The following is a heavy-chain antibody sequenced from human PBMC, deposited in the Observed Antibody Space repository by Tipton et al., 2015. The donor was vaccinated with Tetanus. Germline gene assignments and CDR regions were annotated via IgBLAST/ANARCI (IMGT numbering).Heavy chain of an antibody. CDR1: GGSISNYY. J-gene: IGHJ5*02. D-gene: IGHD4-11*01. V-gene: IGHV4-59*01. Sequence: TLSLTCTVSGGSISNYYWSWIRQPPGKGLEWIGYIYYSGSTNYNPSLKSRVTISVDTSNNLFSLKLTSVTTADTAVYYCAKRDYKKGNWFDPWGQGIPVPVSP. CDR3: AKRDYKKGNWFDP. CDR2: IYYSGST.